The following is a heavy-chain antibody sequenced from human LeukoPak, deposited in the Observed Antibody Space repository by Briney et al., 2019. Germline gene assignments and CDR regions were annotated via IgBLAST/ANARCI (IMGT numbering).Heavy chain of an antibody. CDR3: ARVVDSSSWSPHLLRDYYGMDV. J-gene: IGHJ6*02. Sequence: PGGSLRLSCAASGFTFSSYSMNWVRQAPGKGLEWVSSISSSSSYIYYADSVKGRFTISRDNAKNSLYLQMNSLRAEDTAVYYCARVVDSSSWSPHLLRDYYGMDVWGQGTTVTVSS. CDR2: ISSSSSYI. V-gene: IGHV3-21*01. D-gene: IGHD6-13*01. CDR1: GFTFSSYS.